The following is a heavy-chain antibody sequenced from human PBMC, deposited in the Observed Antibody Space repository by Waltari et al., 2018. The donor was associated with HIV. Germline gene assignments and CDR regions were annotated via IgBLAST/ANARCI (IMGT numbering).Heavy chain of an antibody. CDR1: GFSLSTSGVG. V-gene: IGHV2-5*01. J-gene: IGHJ5*02. CDR2: IYWNDDK. D-gene: IGHD3-9*01. Sequence: QITLKESGPTLVKPTQTLTLTCTFSGFSLSTSGVGVGWIRQPPGKALEWLALIYWNDDKRYSPSLKSRLTITKDTSKNQVVLTMTNMDPVDTATYYCAHTLFDWLLWEGANWFDPWGQGTLVTVSS. CDR3: AHTLFDWLLWEGANWFDP.